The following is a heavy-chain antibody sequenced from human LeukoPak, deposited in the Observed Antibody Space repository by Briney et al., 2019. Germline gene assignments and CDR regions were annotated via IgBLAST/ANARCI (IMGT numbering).Heavy chain of an antibody. V-gene: IGHV1-2*02. CDR2: INPNSGGT. Sequence: ASVKVSCKASGYTFTGYYMHWGRQAPGQGLEWMGWINPNSGGTNYAQKFQGRVTMTRDTSISTAYMELSRLRSDDTAVYYCARDLNLRYYFDYWGQGTLVTVSS. CDR3: ARDLNLRYYFDY. CDR1: GYTFTGYY. J-gene: IGHJ4*02. D-gene: IGHD1-14*01.